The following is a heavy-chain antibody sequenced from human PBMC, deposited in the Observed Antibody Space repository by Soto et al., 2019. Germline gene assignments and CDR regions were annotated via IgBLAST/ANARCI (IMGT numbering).Heavy chain of an antibody. J-gene: IGHJ5*02. CDR3: ARHPSDFWFDP. V-gene: IGHV4-39*01. D-gene: IGHD2-21*02. Sequence: SETLSLTCTVSGGSISSSSYFWGWIRQPPGKGLEWIGSIYYSGSTYYNPSLKSRVTVSVDTSKNQFSLKLSSVTAADTAVYYCARHPSDFWFDPWGQGALVTVSS. CDR2: IYYSGST. CDR1: GGSISSSSYF.